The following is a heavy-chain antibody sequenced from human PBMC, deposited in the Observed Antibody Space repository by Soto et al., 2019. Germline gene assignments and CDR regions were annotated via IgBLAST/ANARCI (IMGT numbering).Heavy chain of an antibody. CDR3: ARGGHIVGATDAFDI. D-gene: IGHD1-26*01. Sequence: SETLSLTCTVSGGSISSYYWSWIRQPPGKGLEWIGYIYYSGSTNYNPSLKSRVTISVDTSKNQFSLKLSSVTAADTAVYYCARGGHIVGATDAFDIWGQGTMVTVSS. J-gene: IGHJ3*02. V-gene: IGHV4-59*08. CDR2: IYYSGST. CDR1: GGSISSYY.